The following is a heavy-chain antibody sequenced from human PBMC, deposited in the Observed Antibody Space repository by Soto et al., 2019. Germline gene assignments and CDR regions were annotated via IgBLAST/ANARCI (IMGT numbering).Heavy chain of an antibody. Sequence: QLQLQESGPGLVKPSETLSLTCTVSDGSISSSSYYWVWIRQPPGKGLEWIGSIYYSGSTYYNSSLKXXVXIXXDPSKNQFSLKVSSVTAADTAVYFCARRGIRAVASWGQGTMVTVSS. CDR2: IYYSGST. J-gene: IGHJ3*01. CDR3: ARRGIRAVAS. V-gene: IGHV4-39*01. D-gene: IGHD6-13*01. CDR1: DGSISSSSYY.